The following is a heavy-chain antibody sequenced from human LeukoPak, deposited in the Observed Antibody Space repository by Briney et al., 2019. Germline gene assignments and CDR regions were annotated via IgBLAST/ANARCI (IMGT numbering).Heavy chain of an antibody. Sequence: SVKVSCKASGGTFSSYAISWVRQAPGQGLEWMGGIIPIFGTANYAQKFQGRVTITAVESTSTAYMELSSLRSEDTAVYYCAGVVPARGHDYWGQGTLVTVSS. CDR3: AGVVPARGHDY. CDR2: IIPIFGTA. D-gene: IGHD2-2*01. CDR1: GGTFSSYA. V-gene: IGHV1-69*13. J-gene: IGHJ4*02.